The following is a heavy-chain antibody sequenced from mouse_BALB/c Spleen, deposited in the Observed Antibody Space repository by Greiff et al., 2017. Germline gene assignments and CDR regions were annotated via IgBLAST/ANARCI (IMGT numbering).Heavy chain of an antibody. J-gene: IGHJ4*01. CDR2: IDPANGNT. Sequence: EVQLVESGAELVKPGASVKLSCTASGFNIKDTYMHWVKQRPEQGLEWIGRIDPANGNTKYDPKFQGKATITADTSSNTAYLQLSSLTSEDTAVYYCAPNPSYYYGSGAMDYWGQGTSVTVSS. CDR1: GFNIKDTY. V-gene: IGHV14-3*02. D-gene: IGHD1-1*01. CDR3: APNPSYYYGSGAMDY.